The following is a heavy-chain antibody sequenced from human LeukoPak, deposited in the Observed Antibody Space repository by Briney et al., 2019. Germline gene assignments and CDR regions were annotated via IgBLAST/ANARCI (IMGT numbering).Heavy chain of an antibody. J-gene: IGHJ4*02. CDR2: IYYSGST. D-gene: IGHD6-19*01. Sequence: SETLSLTCTVSGCSISSYYWSWIRQPPGKGLEWIGYIYYSGSTNYNPSLKSRVTISVDTSKNQFSLKLSSVTAADTAVYYCARSIAVAGTNFDYWGQGTLVTVSS. CDR1: GCSISSYY. CDR3: ARSIAVAGTNFDY. V-gene: IGHV4-59*01.